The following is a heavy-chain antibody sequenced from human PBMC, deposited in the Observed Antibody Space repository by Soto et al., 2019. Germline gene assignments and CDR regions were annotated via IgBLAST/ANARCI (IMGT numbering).Heavy chain of an antibody. J-gene: IGHJ5*02. V-gene: IGHV1-3*04. CDR3: ARAISGYVT. CDR2: INTGNGNT. D-gene: IGHD5-12*01. Sequence: QVQLVQSGAEVKKPGASVKVSCKASGITSTTYAIHWMRQAPGQGLEWMGWINTGNGNTRYSQRFLGRVSLTTDTSASTASMDLSSLTSADTAVYYSARAISGYVTWGQGTLITVSS. CDR1: GITSTTYA.